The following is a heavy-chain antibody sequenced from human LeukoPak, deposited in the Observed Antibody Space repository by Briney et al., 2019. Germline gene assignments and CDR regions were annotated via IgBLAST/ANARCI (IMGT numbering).Heavy chain of an antibody. CDR1: GFTFRTNG. CDR3: ARDGNYFDTTPNWFDT. Sequence: GGSLRLSCAASGFTFRTNGMHWVRQTPGKGLEWVAFLWFDGSHQYYADSVRGRFIISRDNSNNTLYLQMNSLRADDTAVYYCARDGNYFDTTPNWFDTWGQGTLVTVSS. CDR2: LWFDGSHQ. D-gene: IGHD3-22*01. V-gene: IGHV3-33*01. J-gene: IGHJ5*02.